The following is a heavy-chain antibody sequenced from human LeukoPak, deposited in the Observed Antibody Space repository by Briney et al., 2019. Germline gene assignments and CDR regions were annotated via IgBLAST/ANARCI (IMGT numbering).Heavy chain of an antibody. CDR3: ARSRPRYYGSGSYDH. D-gene: IGHD3-10*01. CDR1: GGSFSGYF. CDR2: INHSGST. J-gene: IGHJ4*02. Sequence: PSETLSLTCAVYGGSFSGYFWSWIRQPPGKGLEWIGEINHSGSTNYNPSLKSRVTISVDTSKIQFSLKLSSVTAADTAVYYCARSRPRYYGSGSYDHWGQGTLVTVSS. V-gene: IGHV4-34*01.